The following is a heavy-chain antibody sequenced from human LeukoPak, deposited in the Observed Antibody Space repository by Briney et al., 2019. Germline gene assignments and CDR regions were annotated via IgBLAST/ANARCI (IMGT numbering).Heavy chain of an antibody. V-gene: IGHV3-7*03. Sequence: GGSLRLSCAASGFTFSSYWMSWVRQAPGKGLEWVANIKQDGSEKYYVDSVKGRFTISRDNSKNMLYLQMNSLRAEDTAVYYCAKDRRAGSYDYWGQGTLVTVSS. CDR3: AKDRRAGSYDY. CDR2: IKQDGSEK. CDR1: GFTFSSYW. J-gene: IGHJ4*02. D-gene: IGHD3-10*01.